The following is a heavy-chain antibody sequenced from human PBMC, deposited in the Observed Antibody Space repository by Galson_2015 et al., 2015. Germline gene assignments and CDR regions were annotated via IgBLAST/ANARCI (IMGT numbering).Heavy chain of an antibody. CDR2: ISYDGSNK. Sequence: SLRLSCAASGFTFSSYATHWVRQAPGKGLEWVAVISYDGSNKYYADSVKGRFTISRDNSKNTLYLQMNSLRAEDTAVYYCAREVSPSSSTSPKSAYFDYWGQGTLVTVSS. CDR3: AREVSPSSSTSPKSAYFDY. D-gene: IGHD2-2*01. J-gene: IGHJ4*02. V-gene: IGHV3-30-3*01. CDR1: GFTFSSYA.